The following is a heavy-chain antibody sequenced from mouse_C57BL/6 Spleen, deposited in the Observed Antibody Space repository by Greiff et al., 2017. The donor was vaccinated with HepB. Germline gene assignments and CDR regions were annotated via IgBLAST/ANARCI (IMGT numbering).Heavy chain of an antibody. J-gene: IGHJ4*01. V-gene: IGHV1-42*01. CDR1: GYSFTGYY. CDR3: ARGEDYYAMDY. CDR2: INPSTGGT. Sequence: EVKLQQSGPELVKPGASVKISCKASGYSFTGYYMNWVKQSPEKSLEWIGEINPSTGGTTYNQKFKAKATLTVDKSSSTAYMQLKSLTSEDSAVYYCARGEDYYAMDYWGQGTSVTVSS.